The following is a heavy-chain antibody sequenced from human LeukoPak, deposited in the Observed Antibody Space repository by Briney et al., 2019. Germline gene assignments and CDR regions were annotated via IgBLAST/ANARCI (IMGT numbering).Heavy chain of an antibody. D-gene: IGHD6-6*01. Sequence: PGGSLRLSCAASGFTFSSYGMHWVRQAPGKGLEWVALIWYDGGNKYYAESVKGRFTISRDNLKNMVYLQMSSLRAEDTAVYYCARDWKYGAARRNTYYYYGMDVWGQGTTVTVSS. CDR2: IWYDGGNK. V-gene: IGHV3-33*01. CDR3: ARDWKYGAARRNTYYYYGMDV. J-gene: IGHJ6*02. CDR1: GFTFSSYG.